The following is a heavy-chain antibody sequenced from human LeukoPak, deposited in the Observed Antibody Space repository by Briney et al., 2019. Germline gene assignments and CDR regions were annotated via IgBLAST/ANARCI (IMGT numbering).Heavy chain of an antibody. CDR2: IYYSGST. D-gene: IGHD6-13*01. CDR1: GGSISSSSYY. Sequence: PSETLSPTCTVSGGSISSSSYYWGWIRQPPGKGLEWIGSIYYSGSTYYNPSLKSRVTISVDTSKNQFSLKLSSVTAADTAVYYCARHKQQPFSNWFDPWGQGTLVTVSS. CDR3: ARHKQQPFSNWFDP. J-gene: IGHJ5*02. V-gene: IGHV4-39*01.